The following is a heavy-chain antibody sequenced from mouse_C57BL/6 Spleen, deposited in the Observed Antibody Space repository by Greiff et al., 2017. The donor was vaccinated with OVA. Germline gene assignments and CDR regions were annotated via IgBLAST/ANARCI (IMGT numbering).Heavy chain of an antibody. J-gene: IGHJ4*01. CDR3: ARDRYDGSSYDPLYAMDY. CDR2: ISDGGSYT. D-gene: IGHD1-1*01. Sequence: EVQRVESGGGLVKPGGSLKLSCAASGFTFSSYAMSWVRQTPEKRLEWVATISDGGSYTYYPDNVKGRFTISRDNAKNNLYLQMSHLKSEDTAMYYCARDRYDGSSYDPLYAMDYWGQGTSVTVSS. V-gene: IGHV5-4*01. CDR1: GFTFSSYA.